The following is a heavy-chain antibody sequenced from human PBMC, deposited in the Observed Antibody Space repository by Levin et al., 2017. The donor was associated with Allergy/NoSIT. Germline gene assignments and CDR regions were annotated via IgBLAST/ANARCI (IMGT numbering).Heavy chain of an antibody. D-gene: IGHD3-10*01. V-gene: IGHV3-21*01. CDR3: ARDDWVGFGELLSHYGMDV. CDR2: ISSSSSYI. J-gene: IGHJ6*02. Sequence: GGSLRLSCAASGFTFSSYSMNWVRQAPGKGLEWVSSISSSSSYIYYADSVKGRFTISRDNAKNSLYLQMNSLRAEDTAVYYCARDDWVGFGELLSHYGMDVWGQGTTVTVSS. CDR1: GFTFSSYS.